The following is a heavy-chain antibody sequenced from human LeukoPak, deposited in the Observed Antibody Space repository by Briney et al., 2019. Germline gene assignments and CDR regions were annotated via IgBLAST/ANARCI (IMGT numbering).Heavy chain of an antibody. CDR3: ASLPTPLGYYYGMDV. D-gene: IGHD7-27*01. CDR2: VYDTGDT. CDR1: GTSITRTY. V-gene: IGHV4-59*12. J-gene: IGHJ6*02. Sequence: PSETLSLTCTVSGTSITRTYWSWIRQPPGRGLESVGYVYDTGDTNYNPSLKSRVTMSLDTSKNQFSLTLSSVTAADTAVYYCASLPTPLGYYYGMDVRGQGTTVTVSS.